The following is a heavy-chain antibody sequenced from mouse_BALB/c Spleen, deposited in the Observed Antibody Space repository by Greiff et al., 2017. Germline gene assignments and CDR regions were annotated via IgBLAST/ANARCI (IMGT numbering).Heavy chain of an antibody. V-gene: IGHV5-6*01. CDR2: ISSGGSYT. CDR3: ARRDCCFDY. D-gene: IGHD3-3*01. CDR1: GFTFSSYG. J-gene: IGHJ2*01. Sequence: EVQVVESGGDLVKPGGSLKLSCAASGFTFSSYGMSWVRQTPDKRLEWVATISSGGSYTYYPDSVKGRFTISRDNAKNTLYLQMSSLKSEDTAMYYCARRDCCFDYWGQGTTLTVSS.